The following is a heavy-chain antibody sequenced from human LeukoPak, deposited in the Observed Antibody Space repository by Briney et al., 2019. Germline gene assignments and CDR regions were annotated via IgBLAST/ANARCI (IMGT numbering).Heavy chain of an antibody. CDR2: INSDGGTT. J-gene: IGHJ4*02. V-gene: IGHV3-74*01. CDR1: GFTFGTYW. CDR3: ARDPGSGYEEHFDY. Sequence: GGSLRLSCGASGFTFGTYWMHWVRQAPGKGLVWVSGINSDGGTTTYADSVKGRFTISRDNAKNTLYLQMNNLRAEDTAVYYCARDPGSGYEEHFDYWGQGTLVTVSS. D-gene: IGHD5-12*01.